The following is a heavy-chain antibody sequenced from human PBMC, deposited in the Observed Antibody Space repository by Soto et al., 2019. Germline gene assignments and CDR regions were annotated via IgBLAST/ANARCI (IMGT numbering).Heavy chain of an antibody. V-gene: IGHV3-23*01. CDR1: GFTFSSYA. J-gene: IGHJ5*02. CDR2: ISGSGGST. CDR3: AKDQVARWGCKWFDP. D-gene: IGHD7-27*01. Sequence: GGSLRLSCAASGFTFSSYAMSWVRQAPGKGLEWVSAISGSGGSTYYADSVKGRFTISRDNSKNTLYLQMNSLRAEDTAVYYCAKDQVARWGCKWFDPWGQGTLVTVSS.